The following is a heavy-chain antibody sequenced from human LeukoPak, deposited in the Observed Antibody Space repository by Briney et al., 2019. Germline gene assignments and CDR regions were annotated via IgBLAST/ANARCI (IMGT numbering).Heavy chain of an antibody. D-gene: IGHD3-3*01. Sequence: GESLKISCKGSGYSFTSYWIGWVRQMPGKGLEWMGIIYPGDSDTRYSPSFQGQVTISADKSISTAYLQWSSLKASDTAMYYCARLYYDFWSGYLRPSNLEYYFDYWGQGTLVTVS. CDR2: IYPGDSDT. CDR3: ARLYYDFWSGYLRPSNLEYYFDY. J-gene: IGHJ4*02. CDR1: GYSFTSYW. V-gene: IGHV5-51*01.